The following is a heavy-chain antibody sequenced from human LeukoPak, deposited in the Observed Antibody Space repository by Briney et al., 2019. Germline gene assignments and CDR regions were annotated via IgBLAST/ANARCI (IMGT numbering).Heavy chain of an antibody. V-gene: IGHV3-21*01. CDR3: ARGEQWLPTGIDY. J-gene: IGHJ4*02. Sequence: GGSLRLSCAASGFTFSSHSMNWVRQAPGKGLDLVSSISSSSNHIYYADSVKGRFTISRDNAKNSLYLQMNSLRAEDTAVYYCARGEQWLPTGIDYWGQGTLVTVSS. D-gene: IGHD6-19*01. CDR2: ISSSSNHI. CDR1: GFTFSSHS.